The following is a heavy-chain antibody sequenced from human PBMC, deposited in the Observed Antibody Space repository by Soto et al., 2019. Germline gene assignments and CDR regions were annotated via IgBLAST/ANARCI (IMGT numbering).Heavy chain of an antibody. Sequence: GSLRLSCAASGFTFNDFYMTWIRQAPGKGLEWLSYISSSGTTIYYADSVKGRFTISRDNAKNSLYLQMNSLRAEDTAVYYCASAGGIAVAGIKWGQGTLVTVSS. CDR2: ISSSGTTI. CDR3: ASAGGIAVAGIK. J-gene: IGHJ4*02. D-gene: IGHD6-19*01. V-gene: IGHV3-11*04. CDR1: GFTFNDFY.